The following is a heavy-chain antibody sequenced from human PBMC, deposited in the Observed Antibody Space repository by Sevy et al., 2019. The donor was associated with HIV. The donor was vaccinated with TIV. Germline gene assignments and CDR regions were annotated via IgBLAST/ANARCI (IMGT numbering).Heavy chain of an antibody. J-gene: IGHJ4*02. D-gene: IGHD1-26*01. CDR2: IYYNGHI. Sequence: SETLSLTCTVSGGSITSLYWNWIRQPPGKGLEWFANIYYNGHINYNPSLKSRVTSSLDTSKNLFSLRLSSVTAADTAMYYCAGENAWGRGYSWGQGTLVTVSS. V-gene: IGHV4-59*08. CDR1: GGSITSLY. CDR3: AGENAWGRGYS.